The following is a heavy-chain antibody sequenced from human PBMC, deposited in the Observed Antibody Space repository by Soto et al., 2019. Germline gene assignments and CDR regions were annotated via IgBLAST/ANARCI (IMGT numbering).Heavy chain of an antibody. CDR3: AAGDSSAPGDH. CDR2: TIPIIGTT. Sequence: QGQLLQSGAEVKKPGSSMKVSCKASGDTLSTHGISWVRQAPGQGLAWMGGTIPIIGTTDYAEKFQGSVTITENESTTASYMERRRLRPDDAAVYYWAAGDSSAPGDHWGQGTLVTVSS. J-gene: IGHJ4*02. V-gene: IGHV1-69*01. CDR1: GDTLSTHG. D-gene: IGHD6-19*01.